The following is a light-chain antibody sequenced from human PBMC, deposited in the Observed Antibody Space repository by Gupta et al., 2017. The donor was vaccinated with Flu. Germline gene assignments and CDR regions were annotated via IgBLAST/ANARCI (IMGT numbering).Light chain of an antibody. CDR3: QQYSSYST. V-gene: IGKV1-5*03. CDR1: QSISSW. CDR2: KAS. Sequence: VGDRVTITCRASQSISSWLAWYQQKPGKAPKLLIYKASSLESGVPSSFSGSGSGTEFTLTISSLQPDDFATYYCQQYSSYSTFGQGTKLEIK. J-gene: IGKJ2*01.